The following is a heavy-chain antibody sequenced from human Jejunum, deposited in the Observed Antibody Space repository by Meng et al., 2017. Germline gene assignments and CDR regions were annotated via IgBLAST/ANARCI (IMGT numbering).Heavy chain of an antibody. CDR1: GFTFTNFP. J-gene: IGHJ3*02. CDR3: AKDCRGVVGIIDAFDM. V-gene: IGHV3-23*01. Sequence: GASLKISCATSGFTFTNFPMSWVRQAPGKGLEWLSSITGSGITTYYADSVKGRFTISRDDSKSTVYLQMNSLRVEDTAIYYCAKDCRGVVGIIDAFDMWGQGTMVT. CDR2: ITGSGITT. D-gene: IGHD1-26*01.